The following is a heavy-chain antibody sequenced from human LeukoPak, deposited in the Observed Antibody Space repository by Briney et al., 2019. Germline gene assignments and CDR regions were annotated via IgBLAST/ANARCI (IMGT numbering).Heavy chain of an antibody. CDR2: ICGTNGRT. Sequence: PGGSLRLSCAASGFTFSSYAMSWVRQAPGKGLEWVSAICGTNGRTYYAGSVKGRFTISRDNSKNTLYLQMNSLRDEDTAVYYCAKHYYDSSGTTRYFDYWGQGTLVTVSS. D-gene: IGHD3-22*01. J-gene: IGHJ4*02. V-gene: IGHV3-23*01. CDR1: GFTFSSYA. CDR3: AKHYYDSSGTTRYFDY.